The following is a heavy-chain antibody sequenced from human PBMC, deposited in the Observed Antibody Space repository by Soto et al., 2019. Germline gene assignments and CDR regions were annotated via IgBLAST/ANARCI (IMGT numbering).Heavy chain of an antibody. V-gene: IGHV1-2*02. CDR2: ISPKSGGT. J-gene: IGHJ4*02. CDR1: GYTFTGYY. CDR3: GRGRSGDLVVFY. D-gene: IGHD1-26*01. Sequence: QVQLVQSGAEVKESGASVKVSCKASGYTFTGYYIHWVRQAPGQGLEWVGEISPKSGGTRYAQKLQGRVIMTKDTSITTVYTELSNLSPDDTAVYYFGRGRSGDLVVFYWGQGTLVTVHS.